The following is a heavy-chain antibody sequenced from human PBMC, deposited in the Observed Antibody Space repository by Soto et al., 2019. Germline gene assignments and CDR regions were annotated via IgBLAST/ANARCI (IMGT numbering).Heavy chain of an antibody. D-gene: IGHD3-22*01. CDR3: ARDYYDSSGYASLAFDI. V-gene: IGHV1-18*01. CDR2: ISAYNGDT. CDR1: GYTFTSYG. J-gene: IGHJ3*02. Sequence: ASVKVSCKASGYTFTSYGISWVRQAPGQGLEWMGWISAYNGDTNYAQTFQGRVTITADESTSTAYMELSSLRSEDTAVYYCARDYYDSSGYASLAFDIWGQGTMVT.